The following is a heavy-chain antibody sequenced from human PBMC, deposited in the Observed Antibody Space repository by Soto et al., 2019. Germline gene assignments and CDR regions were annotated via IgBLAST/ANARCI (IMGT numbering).Heavy chain of an antibody. D-gene: IGHD1-26*01. V-gene: IGHV3-74*01. J-gene: IGHJ4*02. Sequence: PGGSLRLSCAASGFTFSDYWMHWVRQAPGKGLVWVSLINPDGTRTDYADSVKGRFTISRDNANNTVYLQLNSLRAEDTAVYLCVRAHSANYGRWDYWGQGTLVTVSS. CDR3: VRAHSANYGRWDY. CDR1: GFTFSDYW. CDR2: INPDGTRT.